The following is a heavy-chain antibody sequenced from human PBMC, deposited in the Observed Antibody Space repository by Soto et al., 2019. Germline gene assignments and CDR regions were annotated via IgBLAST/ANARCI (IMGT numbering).Heavy chain of an antibody. V-gene: IGHV4-4*09. D-gene: IGHD3-22*01. CDR2: XXXSGXX. CDR1: GGSISIYY. J-gene: IGHJ4*02. Sequence: SXTLSLTCTVSGGSISIYYGGWFRQPPGXXXXXXXXXXXSGXXNSXXXXXXXVXXXVXXXKPQFSMNLTSVKAADTAVYYCARLGGYYQAFDQWGQGSMFTVS. CDR3: ARLGGYYQAFDQ.